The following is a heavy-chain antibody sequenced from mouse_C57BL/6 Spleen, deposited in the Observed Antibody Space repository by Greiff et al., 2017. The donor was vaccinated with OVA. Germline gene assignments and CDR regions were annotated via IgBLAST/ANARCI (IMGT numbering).Heavy chain of an antibody. CDR2: ISDGGSYT. J-gene: IGHJ1*03. V-gene: IGHV5-4*03. D-gene: IGHD1-1*01. CDR1: GFTFSSYA. CDR3: ARVYGSSYWYFDV. Sequence: EVKVVESGGGLVKPGGSLKLSCAASGFTFSSYAMSWVRQTPEKRLEWVATISDGGSYTYYPDNVKGRFTISRDNAKNNLYLQMSQLKSEETAMYYCARVYGSSYWYFDVWGTGTTVTVSS.